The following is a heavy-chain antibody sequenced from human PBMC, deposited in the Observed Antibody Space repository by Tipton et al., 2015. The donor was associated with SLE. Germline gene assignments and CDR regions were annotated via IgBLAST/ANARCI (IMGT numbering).Heavy chain of an antibody. CDR1: GGSLSSGNYY. D-gene: IGHD2-8*01. CDR2: IFYSGNT. J-gene: IGHJ5*02. CDR3: ARHDTNYGRNWFDP. V-gene: IGHV4-39*01. Sequence: TLSLTCTVSGGSLSSGNYYWVWIRQPPGKGLEWIGSIFYSGNTYYNPSLKSRVSISVDTSKNQFSLNLSSVTAADTAVYYCARHDTNYGRNWFDPWGQGTLVTVSS.